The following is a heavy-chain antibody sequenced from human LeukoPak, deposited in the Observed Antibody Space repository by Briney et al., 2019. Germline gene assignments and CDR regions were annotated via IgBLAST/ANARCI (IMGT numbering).Heavy chain of an antibody. V-gene: IGHV3-23*01. CDR2: ISGSGGGT. CDR1: GITLSNYG. J-gene: IGHJ4*02. CDR3: AKRGVVIRVILVGFHKEAYYFDS. D-gene: IGHD3-10*01. Sequence: GGSLRLSCAVSGITLSNYGMSWVRQAPGKGLEWVAGISGSGGGTHYADSVKGRFTVSRDNAKNTLHLQLNSLRAVDSAVYFCAKRGVVIRVILVGFHKEAYYFDSWGQGALVTVSS.